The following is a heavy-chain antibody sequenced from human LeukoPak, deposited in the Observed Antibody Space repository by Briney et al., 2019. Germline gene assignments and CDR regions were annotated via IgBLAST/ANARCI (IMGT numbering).Heavy chain of an antibody. D-gene: IGHD6-13*01. CDR2: IWYVGGNK. CDR3: AKSLYISSWYYDY. CDR1: GFTFSGYG. Sequence: QTGGSLRLSCAASGFTFSGYGMHWVRQAPGKGLEWVAVIWYVGGNKYYADSVKGRFTISRDNSKNTLYLQMNSLRAEDTAVYYCAKSLYISSWYYDYWGQGTLVTVSS. J-gene: IGHJ4*02. V-gene: IGHV3-33*06.